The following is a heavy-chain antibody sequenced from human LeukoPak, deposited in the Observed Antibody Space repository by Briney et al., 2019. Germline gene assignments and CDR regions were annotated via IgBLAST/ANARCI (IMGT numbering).Heavy chain of an antibody. V-gene: IGHV4-4*02. Sequence: KPSETLSLTCAVSGGSISSSNWWSWVRQPPGKGLEWIGEIYHSGSTNYNPSLKSRVTISVDKSKNQFSLKLSSVTAADTAVYYCASNYCSGGSCYLVRGQGTLVTVSS. D-gene: IGHD2-15*01. J-gene: IGHJ4*02. CDR2: IYHSGST. CDR1: GGSISSSNW. CDR3: ASNYCSGGSCYLV.